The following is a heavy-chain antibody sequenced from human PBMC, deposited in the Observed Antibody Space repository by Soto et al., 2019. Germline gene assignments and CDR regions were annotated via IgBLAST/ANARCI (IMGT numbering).Heavy chain of an antibody. CDR1: GYTFTSYG. CDR2: ITTDKGKT. Sequence: ASVKVSCKASGYTFTSYGISWVRQAPGQGLEWMGWITTDKGKTTYAQKFQGRVTMTTDISTSTAYMELRSLRSDDTAVYYCATRSPAFDYWGQGTLVTVSS. CDR3: ATRSPAFDY. J-gene: IGHJ4*02. V-gene: IGHV1-18*01.